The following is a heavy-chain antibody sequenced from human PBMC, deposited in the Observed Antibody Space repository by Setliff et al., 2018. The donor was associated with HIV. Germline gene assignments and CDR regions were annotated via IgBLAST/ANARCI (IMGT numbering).Heavy chain of an antibody. CDR2: IWYGGSNK. CDR3: AKVNPRSVVPSARILGGFDP. Sequence: PGGSLRLSCAASGFTFRTYAMHWVRRAPGKGLEWVAVIWYGGSNKYYADSVKGRFSISRDNSKNTLYLQMNRLRADDTAVYYCAKVNPRSVVPSARILGGFDPWGQGTPVTVSS. D-gene: IGHD2-2*01. J-gene: IGHJ5*02. CDR1: GFTFRTYA. V-gene: IGHV3-33*06.